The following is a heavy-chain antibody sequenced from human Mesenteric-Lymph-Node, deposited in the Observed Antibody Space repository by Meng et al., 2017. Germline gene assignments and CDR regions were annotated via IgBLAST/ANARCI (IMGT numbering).Heavy chain of an antibody. J-gene: IGHJ5*02. D-gene: IGHD3-10*01. V-gene: IGHV4-30-2*01. CDR1: GDSITSGDYS. CDR2: IYHGVNI. CDR3: VRDTRRGGGWFDP. Sequence: QVQVQESGSGLGGPSQTLSLTCAVSGDSITSGDYSWTWIRQPPGKGLEWIGYIYHGVNIYYTPSLRSRVTISVDKSRNQFSLKLTSVSAADTAVYYCVRDTRRGGGWFDPWGQGTLVTVSS.